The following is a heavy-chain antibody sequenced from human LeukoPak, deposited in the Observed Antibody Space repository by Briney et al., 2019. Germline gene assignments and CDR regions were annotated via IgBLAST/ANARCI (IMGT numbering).Heavy chain of an antibody. CDR1: GFTFSIYW. D-gene: IGHD3-16*01. Sequence: PGGSLRLSCAASGFTFSIYWMSWLRQAPGKGLEWVANIKQDGSEKYYVDSVKGRFTISRDNANNSLYLQMNSLRAEDTAVYYCARWGDYLDFWGQGTLVTVSS. CDR2: IKQDGSEK. V-gene: IGHV3-7*05. J-gene: IGHJ4*02. CDR3: ARWGDYLDF.